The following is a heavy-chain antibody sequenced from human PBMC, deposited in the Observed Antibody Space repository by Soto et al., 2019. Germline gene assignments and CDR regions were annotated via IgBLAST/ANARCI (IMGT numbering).Heavy chain of an antibody. D-gene: IGHD3-3*01. Sequence: SETLSLTCTVSGDSISSSSYYWGWIRQPPGKGLEWIGSIYYSGSTYYNPSLKSRVTISVDTSKNQFSLKLSSVTAADTAVYYCARRITIFGVVIHLSHNWFDPWGQGTLVTVSS. CDR2: IYYSGST. CDR1: GDSISSSSYY. J-gene: IGHJ5*02. CDR3: ARRITIFGVVIHLSHNWFDP. V-gene: IGHV4-39*01.